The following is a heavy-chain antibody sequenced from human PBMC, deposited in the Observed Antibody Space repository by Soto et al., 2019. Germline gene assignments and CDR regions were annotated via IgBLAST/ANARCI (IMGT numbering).Heavy chain of an antibody. Sequence: QITLKESGPTLVKPTQTLTLTCTLSGFSLTTRGAGVGWIRQPPGKALEWLGLIYWNDDKRYSPSLKSRLTITKETSKDQVVLTMTNMDPVDTATYYCVHSPFYDSSGYPDYWGQGTRVTVSS. CDR1: GFSLTTRGAG. D-gene: IGHD3-22*01. J-gene: IGHJ4*02. V-gene: IGHV2-5*01. CDR2: IYWNDDK. CDR3: VHSPFYDSSGYPDY.